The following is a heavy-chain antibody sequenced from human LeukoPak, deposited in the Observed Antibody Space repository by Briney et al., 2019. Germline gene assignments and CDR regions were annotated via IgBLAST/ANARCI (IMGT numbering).Heavy chain of an antibody. V-gene: IGHV3-23*01. J-gene: IGHJ6*02. CDR1: GFTFSYHW. CDR3: AKGGLRYYYYGMDV. D-gene: IGHD5-12*01. CDR2: IRGSGGST. Sequence: GGSLTLSCAASGFTFSYHWMTWVRQAPGKGLEWVSVIRGSGGSTYYADSVKGRFTISRDNSKNTLYLQMNSLRAEDTAVYYCAKGGLRYYYYGMDVWGQGTTVTVSS.